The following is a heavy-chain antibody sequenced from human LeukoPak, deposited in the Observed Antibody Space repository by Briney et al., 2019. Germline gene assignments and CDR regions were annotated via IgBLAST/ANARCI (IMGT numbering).Heavy chain of an antibody. CDR1: GFTFSSYS. V-gene: IGHV3-48*01. D-gene: IGHD6-6*01. J-gene: IGHJ4*02. CDR3: AREMYRSSAGFDY. Sequence: GGSLRLSCAASGFTFSSYSMNWVRQAPGKGLEWVSYISSSSSNIYYADSVKGRFTISRDNAKISLYLQMNSLRAEDTAVYYCAREMYRSSAGFDYWGQGTLVTVSS. CDR2: ISSSSSNI.